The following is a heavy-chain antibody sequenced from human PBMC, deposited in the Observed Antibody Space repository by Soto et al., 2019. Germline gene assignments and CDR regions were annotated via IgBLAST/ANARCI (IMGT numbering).Heavy chain of an antibody. CDR3: TTEGALPGPDFDY. J-gene: IGHJ4*02. V-gene: IGHV3-72*01. D-gene: IGHD3-16*01. CDR1: GFTFSDHY. Sequence: EVQLVESGGGLVQPGGALRLSCVASGFTFSDHYIDWVRQAPGKGREWVGRTKDKANRYTAEYAASVKGRFTISRDDSKNTLYLQMNSLKTEDTAVYYCTTEGALPGPDFDYWGQGTLVTVSS. CDR2: TKDKANRYTA.